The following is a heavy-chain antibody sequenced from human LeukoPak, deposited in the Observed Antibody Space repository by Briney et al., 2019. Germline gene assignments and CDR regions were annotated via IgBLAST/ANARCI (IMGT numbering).Heavy chain of an antibody. D-gene: IGHD3-10*01. V-gene: IGHV3-7*02. CDR3: ARVYDSGSFRVGRFDP. J-gene: IGHJ5*02. CDR1: GFTFSTYW. CDR2: IKPDGRET. Sequence: GGSLRLSCAASGFTFSTYWMTWVRQAPGKGLEWVGNIKPDGRETYFVDSVKGRFTISRDNAQNSLYLQMNSLRAEDTALYYCARVYDSGSFRVGRFDPWGQGTLVTVSS.